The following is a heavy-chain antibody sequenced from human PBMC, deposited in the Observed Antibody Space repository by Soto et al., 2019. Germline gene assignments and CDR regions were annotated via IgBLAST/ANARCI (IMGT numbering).Heavy chain of an antibody. J-gene: IGHJ4*02. V-gene: IGHV4-39*01. CDR3: AKVVVAATRHTDFDS. CDR2: IYYDGST. D-gene: IGHD2-15*01. CDR1: GGSSNSNNYY. Sequence: SEALSVTCTVSGGSSNSNNYYWAWIRHPPGKGLAWIASIYYDGSTYYNPSLKSRVTISIDTSKNQFSLRLRSVTAADTAIYYCAKVVVAATRHTDFDSWGQGTLAT.